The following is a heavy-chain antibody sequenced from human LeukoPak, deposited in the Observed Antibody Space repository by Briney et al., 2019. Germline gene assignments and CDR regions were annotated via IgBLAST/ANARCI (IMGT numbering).Heavy chain of an antibody. D-gene: IGHD6-13*01. CDR1: GFTFSSYW. CDR3: ARDRSPSPFAQQLETWYFDY. J-gene: IGHJ4*02. Sequence: GGSLRLSCAASGFTFSSYWMSWFRQAPGKGLEWVANIKQDGSEKYYVDSVKGRFTISRDNAKNSLYLQMNSLRAEDTAVYYCARDRSPSPFAQQLETWYFDYWGQGTLVTVSS. CDR2: IKQDGSEK. V-gene: IGHV3-7*03.